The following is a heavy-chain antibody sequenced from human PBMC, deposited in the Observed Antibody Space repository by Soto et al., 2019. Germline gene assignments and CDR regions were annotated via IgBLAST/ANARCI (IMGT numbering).Heavy chain of an antibody. Sequence: ASVKVSCKASGGTFSSYAISWVRQAPGQGLEWMGGIIPIFGTANYAQKFQGRVTITADESASTAYMELSSLRSEDTAVYYCARGRYSGYDPPSNYGMDVWGQGTTVTVSS. D-gene: IGHD5-12*01. CDR2: IIPIFGTA. CDR3: ARGRYSGYDPPSNYGMDV. CDR1: GGTFSSYA. V-gene: IGHV1-69*13. J-gene: IGHJ6*02.